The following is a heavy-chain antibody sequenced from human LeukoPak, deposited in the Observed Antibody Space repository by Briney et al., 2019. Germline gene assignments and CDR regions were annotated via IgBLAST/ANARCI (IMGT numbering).Heavy chain of an antibody. J-gene: IGHJ4*02. CDR1: GGSFSGYY. D-gene: IGHD6-13*01. V-gene: IGHV4-34*01. CDR3: AAADPGRYFDY. Sequence: SETLSLTCAVYGGSFSGYYWSWIRQPPGKGLEWIGEINHSGSTNYKPSLKSRVTVSVDTSENQFSLKLSSVTAADTAVYYCAAADPGRYFDYWGQGTLVTVSS. CDR2: INHSGST.